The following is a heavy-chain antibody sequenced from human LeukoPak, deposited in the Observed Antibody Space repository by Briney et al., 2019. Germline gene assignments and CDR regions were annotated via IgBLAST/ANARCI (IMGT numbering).Heavy chain of an antibody. CDR3: ATYPGPTIQGSFDY. D-gene: IGHD5-18*01. CDR2: IDPSSGNT. V-gene: IGHV1-46*01. J-gene: IGHJ4*02. Sequence: GASVKVPCKASGYALTNYYMSWVRQAPGQGPEWMGAIDPSSGNTQFAPKFEGRVTVTTDTSTSTVYMEMSSLRSDDTAMYYCATYPGPTIQGSFDYWGQGTLVTVSS. CDR1: GYALTNYY.